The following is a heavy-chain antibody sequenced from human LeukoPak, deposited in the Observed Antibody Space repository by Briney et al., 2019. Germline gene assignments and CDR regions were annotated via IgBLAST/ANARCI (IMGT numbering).Heavy chain of an antibody. J-gene: IGHJ4*02. Sequence: GGSLRLSCAASGFTFSSYGMHWVRQAPGKGLEWVAFIRYDGSNKCYADSVKGRFTISRDNSKNTLYLRMNSLRAEDTAVYYCAKGATVRPIVVVPAAPDYWGQGTLVTVSS. CDR3: AKGATVRPIVVVPAAPDY. CDR1: GFTFSSYG. D-gene: IGHD2-2*01. V-gene: IGHV3-30*02. CDR2: IRYDGSNK.